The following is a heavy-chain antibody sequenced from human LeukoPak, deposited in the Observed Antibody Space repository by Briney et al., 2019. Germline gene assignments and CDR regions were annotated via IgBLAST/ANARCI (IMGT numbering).Heavy chain of an antibody. D-gene: IGHD3-3*01. CDR2: MNPNSGNT. Sequence: GASVKVSCKASGYTFTSYDINWVRQATGQGLEWMGWMNPNSGNTGYAQKFQGRVTMTRNTSISTAYMELSSLRSEDTAVYYCARDKPFWSGYRDYYYGMDVWGQGTTVTVSS. CDR3: ARDKPFWSGYRDYYYGMDV. V-gene: IGHV1-8*01. CDR1: GYTFTSYD. J-gene: IGHJ6*02.